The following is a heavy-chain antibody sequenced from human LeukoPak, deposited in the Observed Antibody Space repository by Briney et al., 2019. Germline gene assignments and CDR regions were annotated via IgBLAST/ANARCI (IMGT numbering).Heavy chain of an antibody. CDR2: INPSGGST. V-gene: IGHV1-46*01. D-gene: IGHD3-22*01. CDR1: GYTFTSYY. Sequence: ASVKVSCKASGYTFTSYYMHWVRQAPGQGLEWMGIINPSGGSTSYAQKFQGRVTMTTDTSTSTAYMELRSLRSDDTAVYYCVREGGSSGYYFFHYWGQGTLVTVSS. CDR3: VREGGSSGYYFFHY. J-gene: IGHJ4*02.